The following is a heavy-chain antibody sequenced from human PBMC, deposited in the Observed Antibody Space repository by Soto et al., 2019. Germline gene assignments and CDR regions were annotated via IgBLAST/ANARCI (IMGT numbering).Heavy chain of an antibody. CDR1: GFTVSSNY. Sequence: GGSLRLSCAASGFTVSSNYMSWVRQAPGKGLEWVSVIYSGGSTYYADSVKGRFTISRDNSKNTLYLQMNSLRAEDTAVYYCARVAFRRYNWNDPDWFEPWGQGTLVTVSS. D-gene: IGHD1-1*01. J-gene: IGHJ5*02. CDR3: ARVAFRRYNWNDPDWFEP. CDR2: IYSGGST. V-gene: IGHV3-66*01.